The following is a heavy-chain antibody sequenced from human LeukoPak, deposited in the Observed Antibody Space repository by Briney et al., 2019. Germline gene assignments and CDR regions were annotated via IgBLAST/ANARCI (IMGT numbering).Heavy chain of an antibody. D-gene: IGHD1-26*01. Sequence: GGSLRLSCAASGFTFSSYSMNWVRQAPGKGLEWVSYISSSSTIYYADSVKGRFTISRDNAKNSLYLQMNSLRAEDTAVYYCARVWGVGATRTMYDYWGQGTLVTVSS. CDR3: ARVWGVGATRTMYDY. CDR2: ISSSSTI. V-gene: IGHV3-48*04. CDR1: GFTFSSYS. J-gene: IGHJ4*02.